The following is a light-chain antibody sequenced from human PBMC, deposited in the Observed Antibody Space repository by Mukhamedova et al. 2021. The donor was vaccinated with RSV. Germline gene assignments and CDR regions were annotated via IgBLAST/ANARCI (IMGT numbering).Light chain of an antibody. V-gene: IGKV1-17*01. J-gene: IGKJ2*01. CDR2: AAS. Sequence: WYQRRVHGRAPKRLIYAASSLQSGVPSRFSGSGSGTQFTLTISSLRPEDFATYYCLQHNTYPQTFGQGTKLEIK. CDR3: LQHNTYPQT.